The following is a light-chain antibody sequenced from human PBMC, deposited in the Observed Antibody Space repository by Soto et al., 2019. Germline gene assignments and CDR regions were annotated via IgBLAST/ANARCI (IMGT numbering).Light chain of an antibody. Sequence: EIVMTQSPTTLSVSPGESVTLSCRASQSVGSDLAWYQQIPGQAPRLLIYGASTRATGIPARFSGSGSATEFTLTISRLEPEDFAVYFCHQYGSSPWTFGQGTKVEV. J-gene: IGKJ1*01. CDR1: QSVGSD. V-gene: IGKV3-15*01. CDR2: GAS. CDR3: HQYGSSPWT.